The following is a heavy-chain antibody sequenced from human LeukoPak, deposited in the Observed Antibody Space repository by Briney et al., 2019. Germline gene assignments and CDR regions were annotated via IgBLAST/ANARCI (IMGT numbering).Heavy chain of an antibody. J-gene: IGHJ4*02. V-gene: IGHV3-53*01. CDR2: IYSGGTT. CDR3: ARASMGGRDYHLDS. D-gene: IGHD4/OR15-4a*01. Sequence: GGSLRLSSTASGFTVSNNYINWVRQAPGKGLEWVALIYSGGTTNYADSVKGRFTISRDNSKNTLYLQMTNVRAEDTAVYYCARASMGGRDYHLDSWGQGSLVTVSS. CDR1: GFTVSNNY.